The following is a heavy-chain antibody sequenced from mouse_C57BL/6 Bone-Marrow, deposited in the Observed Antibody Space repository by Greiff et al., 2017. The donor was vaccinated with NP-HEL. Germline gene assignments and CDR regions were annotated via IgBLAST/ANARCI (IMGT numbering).Heavy chain of an antibody. Sequence: VHVKQSGAELVRPGASVKLSCTASGFNIKDDYMHWVKQRPEQGLEWIGWIDPENGDTEYASKFQGKATITADTSSNTAYLQLSSLTSEDTAVYYCTPHFYAMDYWGQGTSVTVSS. CDR3: TPHFYAMDY. J-gene: IGHJ4*01. CDR1: GFNIKDDY. V-gene: IGHV14-4*01. CDR2: IDPENGDT.